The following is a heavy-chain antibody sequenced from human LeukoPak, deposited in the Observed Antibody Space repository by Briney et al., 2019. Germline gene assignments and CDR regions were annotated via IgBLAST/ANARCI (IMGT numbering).Heavy chain of an antibody. CDR1: GYTFTSYD. Sequence: ASVKVSCKASGYTFTSYDINWVRQATGQGLEWMGWMNPNSGNTGYAQKFQGRVTMTRNTSISTAYMELSSLRSDDTAVYYCARDRGDYYGSGSYWVYWGQGTLVTVSS. V-gene: IGHV1-8*01. CDR2: MNPNSGNT. CDR3: ARDRGDYYGSGSYWVY. J-gene: IGHJ4*02. D-gene: IGHD3-10*01.